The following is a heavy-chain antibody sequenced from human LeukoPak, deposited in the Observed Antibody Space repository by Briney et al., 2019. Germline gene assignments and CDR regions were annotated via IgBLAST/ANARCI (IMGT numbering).Heavy chain of an antibody. J-gene: IGHJ6*03. D-gene: IGHD1-26*01. CDR1: GFSFSSYN. V-gene: IGHV3-21*01. CDR3: ARDPYSGTYGNTYYYYMDV. Sequence: GGSLRLSCEASGFSFSSYNMDWVRQTPGKGLEWISSITTSSTYTFYADSVKGRFTISRDNARNSLYLQMNSLRVEDTAVYYCARDPYSGTYGNTYYYYMDVWGKGPTVTISS. CDR2: ITTSSTYT.